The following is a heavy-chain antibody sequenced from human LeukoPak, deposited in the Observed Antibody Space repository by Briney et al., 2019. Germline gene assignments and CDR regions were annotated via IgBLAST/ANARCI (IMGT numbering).Heavy chain of an antibody. Sequence: GGSLRLSCAAYGFTFSSYEMNWVRQAPGKGLEWVSYISSSGSTIYYADSVKGRFTISRDNAKNSLYLQMNSLRAEDTAVYYCARDRGYYDSSGFGYWGQGTLVTVSS. V-gene: IGHV3-48*03. CDR3: ARDRGYYDSSGFGY. J-gene: IGHJ4*02. CDR1: GFTFSSYE. D-gene: IGHD3-22*01. CDR2: ISSSGSTI.